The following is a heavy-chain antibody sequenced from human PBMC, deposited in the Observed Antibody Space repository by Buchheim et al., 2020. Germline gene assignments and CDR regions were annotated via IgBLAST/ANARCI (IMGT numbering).Heavy chain of an antibody. CDR3: ARDSKYQLLKNYYGMDV. V-gene: IGHV3-7*03. CDR1: GFTFSSYW. D-gene: IGHD2-2*01. Sequence: EVQLVESGGGLVQPGGSLRLSCAASGFTFSSYWMSWVRQAPGKGLEWVANIKQDGSEKYYVASVKGRFTISRDNDKNSVYLQMNSLRAEDTAVYYCARDSKYQLLKNYYGMDVWGQGTT. CDR2: IKQDGSEK. J-gene: IGHJ6*02.